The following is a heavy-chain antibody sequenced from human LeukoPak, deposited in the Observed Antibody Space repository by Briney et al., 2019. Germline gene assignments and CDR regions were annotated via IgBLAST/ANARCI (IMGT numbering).Heavy chain of an antibody. CDR3: ARDRGTQLWLPLDYYGMDV. J-gene: IGHJ6*02. Sequence: QPGGSLRLSCAASGFTFSSYAMHWVRQAPGKGLEWVAVISYDGSNKYYADSVKGRFTISRDNSKNTLYLQMNSLRAEDTAVYYCARDRGTQLWLPLDYYGMDVWGQGTTVTVSS. CDR1: GFTFSSYA. CDR2: ISYDGSNK. V-gene: IGHV3-30-3*01. D-gene: IGHD5-18*01.